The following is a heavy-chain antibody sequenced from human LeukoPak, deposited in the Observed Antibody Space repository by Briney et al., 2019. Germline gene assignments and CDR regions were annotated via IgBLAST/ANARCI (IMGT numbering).Heavy chain of an antibody. CDR3: ARDRGRWYSSGWYPGDY. CDR1: GFTFSDYY. J-gene: IGHJ4*02. Sequence: GGSLRLSCAASGFTFSDYYMRWIRQAPGKGLEWVSYISSSGSTIYYADSVKGRFTISRDNAKNSLYLQMNSLRAEDTAVYYCARDRGRWYSSGWYPGDYWGQGTLVTVSS. CDR2: ISSSGSTI. V-gene: IGHV3-11*04. D-gene: IGHD6-19*01.